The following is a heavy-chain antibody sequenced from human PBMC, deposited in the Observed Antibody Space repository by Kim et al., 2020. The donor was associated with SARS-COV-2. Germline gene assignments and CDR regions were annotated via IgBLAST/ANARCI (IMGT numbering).Heavy chain of an antibody. CDR1: GYTFTSYD. CDR2: MNPNSGNT. J-gene: IGHJ1*01. D-gene: IGHD6-13*01. CDR3: ARGAEVRGIAAAGKRRQYFQH. Sequence: ASVKVSCKASGYTFTSYDINWVRQATGQGLEWMGWMNPNSGNTGYAQKFQGRVTMTRNTSISTAYMELSSLRSEDTAVYYCARGAEVRGIAAAGKRRQYFQHWGQGTLVTVSS. V-gene: IGHV1-8*01.